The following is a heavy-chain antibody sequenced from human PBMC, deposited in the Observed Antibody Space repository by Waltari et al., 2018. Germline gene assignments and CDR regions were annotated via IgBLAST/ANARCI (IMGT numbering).Heavy chain of an antibody. V-gene: IGHV3-30*02. Sequence: QVQLVESGGGVVQPGESLALSCAGSGFSLSNYGVHWLRQVPGKGLEWLAFFWYDGSKQYYADSVRGRSTISRDTSTSTVSLHMNSPRVEDTAVYYCAKDGHLFGCFWYFDFWGRGTLVTVS. D-gene: IGHD2-21*01. CDR2: FWYDGSKQ. CDR1: GFSLSNYG. CDR3: AKDGHLFGCFWYFDF. J-gene: IGHJ2*01.